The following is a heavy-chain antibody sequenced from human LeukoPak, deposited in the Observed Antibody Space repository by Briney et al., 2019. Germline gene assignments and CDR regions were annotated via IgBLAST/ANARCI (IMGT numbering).Heavy chain of an antibody. CDR1: GYTFTGYY. CDR2: INPNSGGT. J-gene: IGHJ5*02. V-gene: IGHV1-2*02. D-gene: IGHD2/OR15-2a*01. Sequence: ASVKVSCKASGYTFTGYYMHWVRQAPGQGLEWMGWINPNSGGTNYAQKFQGRVTMTRDTYMSTTYMELSRLRSDDTAVYYCARARNIVLFDPWGQGTLVTVSS. CDR3: ARARNIVLFDP.